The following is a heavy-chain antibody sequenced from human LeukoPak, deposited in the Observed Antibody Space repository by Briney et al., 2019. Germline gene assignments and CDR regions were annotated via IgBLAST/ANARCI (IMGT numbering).Heavy chain of an antibody. Sequence: GASVKVSCKASGYTFTSYYMHWVRQAPGQGLEWMGIINPSGGSTSYAQKFQGRVTMTRDTSTSTVYMELSSLRSEDTPVYYCARAPFKAGYFDYWGQGTLVTVSS. V-gene: IGHV1-46*01. CDR1: GYTFTSYY. D-gene: IGHD6-19*01. CDR2: INPSGGST. J-gene: IGHJ4*02. CDR3: ARAPFKAGYFDY.